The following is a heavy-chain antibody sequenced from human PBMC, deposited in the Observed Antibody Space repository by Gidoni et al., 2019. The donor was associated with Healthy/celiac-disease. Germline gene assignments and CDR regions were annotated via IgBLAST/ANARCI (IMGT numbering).Heavy chain of an antibody. D-gene: IGHD5-18*01. V-gene: IGHV3-53*04. CDR1: GFTVSSNY. Sequence: EVQLVESGGGLVQPGGSLRRCCAASGFTVSSNYMSWVRRAPGKGLEWVSVIYSVGSTYYAVSVKCLFTISRHNSKNTLYLQMNSLRAADTAVYYCARGPAMVTGGAFDIWGQGTMVTVSS. CDR3: ARGPAMVTGGAFDI. CDR2: IYSVGST. J-gene: IGHJ3*02.